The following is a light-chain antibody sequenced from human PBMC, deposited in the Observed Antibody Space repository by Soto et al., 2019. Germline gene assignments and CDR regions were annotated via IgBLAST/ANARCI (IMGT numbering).Light chain of an antibody. CDR2: DVS. Sequence: QSALTQPRSVSGSPGQSVTISCTGTSSDVGGYNHVSWYQQHPGKAPKLMINDVSKRPSGVPDRFSGSKSGNTASLTISGLQAEDEADYYCCSYAGSYTVVFGGGTQLTVL. V-gene: IGLV2-11*01. CDR3: CSYAGSYTVV. J-gene: IGLJ2*01. CDR1: SSDVGGYNH.